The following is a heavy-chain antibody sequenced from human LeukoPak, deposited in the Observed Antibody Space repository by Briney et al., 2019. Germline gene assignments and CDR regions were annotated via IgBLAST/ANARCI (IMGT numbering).Heavy chain of an antibody. V-gene: IGHV3-21*01. CDR2: ISSSSSYI. D-gene: IGHD3-22*01. CDR1: GFTFSSYS. J-gene: IGHJ4*02. CDR3: ARVGGDGSGYYWTDLDY. Sequence: GGSLRLSCAASGFTFSSYSMNWVRQAPGKGLEWVSSISSSSSYIYYADSVKGRFTISRDNAKNSLYLQMNSLRAEDTAVYYCARVGGDGSGYYWTDLDYWGQGTLVTVSS.